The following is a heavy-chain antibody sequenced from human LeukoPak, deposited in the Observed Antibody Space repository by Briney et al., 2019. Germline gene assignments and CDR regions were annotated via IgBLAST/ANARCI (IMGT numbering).Heavy chain of an antibody. CDR1: GGSISSGSISSYY. CDR3: ARVGDYYDTTQYAFDI. CDR2: IYYSGST. D-gene: IGHD3-22*01. J-gene: IGHJ3*02. V-gene: IGHV4-61*01. Sequence: SETLSLTCTVSGGSISSGSISSYYWSWIRQPPGKGLEWIGYIYYSGSTYYNPSLKSRVTISVDTSKNQFSLRLSSVTAAVTAVYYCARVGDYYDTTQYAFDIWGQGTMVTVSS.